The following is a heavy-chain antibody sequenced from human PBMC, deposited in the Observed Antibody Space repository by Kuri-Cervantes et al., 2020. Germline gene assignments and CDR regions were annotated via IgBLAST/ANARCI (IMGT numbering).Heavy chain of an antibody. CDR3: ARGAVAGRLYNWFDP. CDR1: GYTFTSYY. Sequence: SVKVSCKASGYTFTSYYMHWVRQAPGQGLEWMGGIIPIFGTANYAQKFQGRVTITADESTSTAYMELSSLRSEDTAVYYCARGAVAGRLYNWFDPWGQGTLVTVSS. J-gene: IGHJ5*02. V-gene: IGHV1-69*13. D-gene: IGHD6-19*01. CDR2: IIPIFGTA.